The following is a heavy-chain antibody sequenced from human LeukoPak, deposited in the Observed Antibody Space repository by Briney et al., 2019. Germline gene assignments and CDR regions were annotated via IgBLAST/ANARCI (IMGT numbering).Heavy chain of an antibody. D-gene: IGHD2/OR15-2a*01. Sequence: ASVKVSCKASGYTFTGYYMHWVRQAPGQGLEWMGWINPNSGGTNYAQKFQGRVTMTRDTSISTAYMELSRLRSDDTAVYYCARDEAETFRAFDIWGQGTMVTVSS. CDR1: GYTFTGYY. CDR2: INPNSGGT. V-gene: IGHV1-2*02. CDR3: ARDEAETFRAFDI. J-gene: IGHJ3*02.